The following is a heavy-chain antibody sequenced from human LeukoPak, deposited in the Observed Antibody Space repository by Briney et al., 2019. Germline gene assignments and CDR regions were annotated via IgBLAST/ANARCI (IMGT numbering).Heavy chain of an antibody. J-gene: IGHJ4*02. V-gene: IGHV3-21*01. D-gene: IGHD3-22*01. CDR3: ARGAHYYDGTTYYPPIDY. Sequence: GGSLRLSCTASGFTFGDYAMNWVRQAPGKGLEWVSSISSSGSYIYHADSVKGRFTISRDNAKNSLYLQLNSLRAEDTAVYYCARGAHYYDGTTYYPPIDYWGQGTLVTVSS. CDR1: GFTFGDYA. CDR2: ISSSGSYI.